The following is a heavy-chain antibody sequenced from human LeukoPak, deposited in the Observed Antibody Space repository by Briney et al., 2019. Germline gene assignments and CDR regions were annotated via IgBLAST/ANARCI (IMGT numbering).Heavy chain of an antibody. CDR3: ARERGYCSSSTCYTSDAFDI. D-gene: IGHD2-2*02. CDR2: INPNSGGT. V-gene: IGHV1-2*02. J-gene: IGHJ3*02. CDR1: GYTFTGYY. Sequence: ASVKVSCKASGYTFTGYYMHWVRQAPGHGLEWMGWINPNSGGTNYAQRFQGRVTMTRDTSISTAYMELSRLRSDDTAVYYCARERGYCSSSTCYTSDAFDIWGQGTMVTVSS.